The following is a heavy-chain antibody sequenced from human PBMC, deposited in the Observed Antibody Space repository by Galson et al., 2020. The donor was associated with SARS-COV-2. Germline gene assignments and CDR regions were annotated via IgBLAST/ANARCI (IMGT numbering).Heavy chain of an antibody. V-gene: IGHV4-34*01. CDR3: VRASRPPVVSVFIGGPNNFDY. J-gene: IGHJ4*02. CDR1: GGSFSGHY. CDR2: INYSGST. Sequence: SQASETLSLTCAVYGGSFSGHYWNWIRQSPGKGLQWIGEINYSGSTEYISSLKSRVTMSVDRSKNQFSLRLRSVTAADTGVYYSVRASRPPVVSVFIGGPNNFDYWSQGTLVTVSS. D-gene: IGHD2-15*01.